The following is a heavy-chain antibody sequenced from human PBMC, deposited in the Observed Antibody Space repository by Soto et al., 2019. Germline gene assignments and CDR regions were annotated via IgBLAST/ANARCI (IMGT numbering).Heavy chain of an antibody. CDR3: ARPPKRTVTTGYYYYHYMDV. CDR1: GGSFSGYY. Sequence: SETLSLTCAVYGGSFSGYYWSWIRQPPGKGLEWIGEINHSGSTNYNPSLKSRVTISVDTSKNQFSLKLSSVTAADTAVYYCARPPKRTVTTGYYYYHYMDVWGKGTTVTVSS. J-gene: IGHJ6*03. CDR2: INHSGST. V-gene: IGHV4-34*01. D-gene: IGHD4-17*01.